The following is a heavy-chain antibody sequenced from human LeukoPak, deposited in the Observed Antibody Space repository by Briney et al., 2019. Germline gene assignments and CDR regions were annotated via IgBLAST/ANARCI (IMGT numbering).Heavy chain of an antibody. J-gene: IGHJ6*02. CDR1: GGTFSSYA. CDR2: IIPILGIA. Sequence: ASVKVSCKASGGTFSSYAISWVRQAPGQGLEWMGRIIPILGIANYAQKFQGRVTITADKSTSTAYMELSSLRSEDTAVYYCATPRGPQEPPYYYYGMDVWGQGTTVTVSS. D-gene: IGHD1-26*01. CDR3: ATPRGPQEPPYYYYGMDV. V-gene: IGHV1-69*04.